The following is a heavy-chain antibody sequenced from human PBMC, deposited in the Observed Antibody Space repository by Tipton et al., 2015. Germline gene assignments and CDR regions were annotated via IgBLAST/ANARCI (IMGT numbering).Heavy chain of an antibody. Sequence: TLSLTCAVYGGSFGGYFWTWIRQPPGKGPEWIGEINQSGSLNDNASLRGRVSMSVDTSKNQFSLRLRSVTAADTAVYYCARQPSSGWYGDSWFDPWGQGTLVTVSS. D-gene: IGHD6-13*01. CDR2: INQSGSL. CDR3: ARQPSSGWYGDSWFDP. J-gene: IGHJ5*02. V-gene: IGHV4-34*01. CDR1: GGSFGGYF.